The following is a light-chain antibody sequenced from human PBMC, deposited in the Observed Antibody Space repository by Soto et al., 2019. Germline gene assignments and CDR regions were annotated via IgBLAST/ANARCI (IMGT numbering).Light chain of an antibody. J-gene: IGKJ4*01. CDR2: DTS. CDR1: QAIGDT. Sequence: EVVLRQSPATLSVSPGEGATLSFRSSQAIGDTLAWYQHKPGQTPRLLIYDTSTRATGVPTRFSGSRSGAQFTLHITSLQSAAFAVYYCHPSYDSPLPFCGATKVAIK. CDR3: HPSYDSPLP. V-gene: IGKV3-15*01.